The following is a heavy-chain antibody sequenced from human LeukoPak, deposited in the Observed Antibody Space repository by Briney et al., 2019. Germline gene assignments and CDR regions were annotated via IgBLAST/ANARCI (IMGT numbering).Heavy chain of an antibody. D-gene: IGHD3-3*01. CDR3: ASDFWSGYFPTLRFDY. J-gene: IGHJ4*02. Sequence: ASVKVSCKASGYTFTGYYMHWVRQAPGQGLEWMGWINPNSGGTNYAQKFQGRVTMTRDTSISTAYMELSSLRSEDTAVYYCASDFWSGYFPTLRFDYWGQGTLVTVSS. V-gene: IGHV1-2*02. CDR2: INPNSGGT. CDR1: GYTFTGYY.